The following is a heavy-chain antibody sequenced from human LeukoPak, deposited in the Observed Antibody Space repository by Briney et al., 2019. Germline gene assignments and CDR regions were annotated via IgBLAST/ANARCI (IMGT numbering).Heavy chain of an antibody. CDR3: ARDLGGIAAAGTLDY. CDR1: GGSISSGGYY. J-gene: IGHJ4*02. V-gene: IGHV4-30-2*01. Sequence: SSQTLSLTCTVSGGSISSGGYYWSWIRQPPGKGLEWIGYIYHSGSTYYNPSLKSRVTISVDRSKNQFSLKLSSVTAADTAVYYCARDLGGIAAAGTLDYWGQGTLVTVSS. CDR2: IYHSGST. D-gene: IGHD6-13*01.